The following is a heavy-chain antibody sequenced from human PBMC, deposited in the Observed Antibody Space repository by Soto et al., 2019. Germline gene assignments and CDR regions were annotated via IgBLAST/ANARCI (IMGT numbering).Heavy chain of an antibody. D-gene: IGHD6-13*01. Sequence: EVQLLESGGGLVQPGGSLRLSCAASGFTFSSYAMNWVRQAPGKGLEWVSVISGSDGSTYYADSVKGRFTISRDNSKNTLNRQMNRLRAEDTAVYYCARRSSSWYFDYWGQGTLVTVSS. CDR1: GFTFSSYA. V-gene: IGHV3-23*01. CDR3: ARRSSSWYFDY. CDR2: ISGSDGST. J-gene: IGHJ4*02.